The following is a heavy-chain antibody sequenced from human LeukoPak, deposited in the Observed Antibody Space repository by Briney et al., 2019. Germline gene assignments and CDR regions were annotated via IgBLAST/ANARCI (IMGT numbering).Heavy chain of an antibody. CDR1: GFTVSSNY. CDR3: ARDREPGT. CDR2: IYSGGST. Sequence: GESLKISCAASGFTVSSNYMSWVRQAPGKGLEWVSVIYSGGSTYYADSVKGRFTISRDNSKNTLYLQMNSLRAEDTAVYYCARDREPGTWGQGTLVTVSS. D-gene: IGHD1-14*01. J-gene: IGHJ5*02. V-gene: IGHV3-66*01.